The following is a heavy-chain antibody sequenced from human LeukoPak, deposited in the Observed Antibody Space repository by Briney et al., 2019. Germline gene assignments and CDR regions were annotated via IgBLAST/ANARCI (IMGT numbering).Heavy chain of an antibody. CDR3: SRHVHSRNQKLFDY. J-gene: IGHJ4*02. CDR1: GGSISSGTYY. CDR2: IYYTEST. V-gene: IGHV4-39*01. Sequence: SETLSLTCAVSGGSISSGTYYWGWIRQPPGNGLEWIGSIYYTESTYYNPSLKSRVAISVDTSKNQFSLKLSSVTAADTAVYYCSRHVHSRNQKLFDYWGQGTLVTVSS. D-gene: IGHD1-14*01.